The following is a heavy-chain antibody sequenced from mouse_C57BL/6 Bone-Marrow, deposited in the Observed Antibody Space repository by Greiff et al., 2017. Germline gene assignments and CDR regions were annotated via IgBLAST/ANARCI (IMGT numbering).Heavy chain of an antibody. Sequence: VQLQQPGAELVMPGASVKLSCKASGYTFTSYWMHWVKQRPGQGLAWIGEIDPSDSYTNYNQKFKGKSTLTVDKSSSKAYMQLSSLTSEDSAVYYGAVYYGIPWFAYWGQGTLVTVAA. CDR3: AVYYGIPWFAY. J-gene: IGHJ3*01. CDR1: GYTFTSYW. V-gene: IGHV1-69*01. CDR2: IDPSDSYT. D-gene: IGHD2-1*01.